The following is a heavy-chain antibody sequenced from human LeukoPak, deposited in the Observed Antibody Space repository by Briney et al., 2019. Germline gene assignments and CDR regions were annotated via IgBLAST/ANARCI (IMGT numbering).Heavy chain of an antibody. CDR2: INPNSGGT. J-gene: IGHJ4*02. CDR3: ARGASGSYSDLYYFDY. D-gene: IGHD1-26*01. Sequence: GSSVKVSCKASGGTFSSYAISWVRQAPGQGLEWMGWINPNSGGTNYAQKFQGRVTMTRDTSISTAYMELSRLRSDDTAVYYCARGASGSYSDLYYFDYRGQGTLVTVSS. CDR1: GGTFSSYA. V-gene: IGHV1-2*02.